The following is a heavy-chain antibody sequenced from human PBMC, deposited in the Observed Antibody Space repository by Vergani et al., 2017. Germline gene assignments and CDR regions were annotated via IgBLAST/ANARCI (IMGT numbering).Heavy chain of an antibody. Sequence: QVQLVQSGAEVKKPGASVKVSCKVSGYTLTELSMHWVRQAPGKGLEWMGGFDPEDGETIYAQKFQERVTITRDMSTSTAYMELSSLRSEDTAVYYCAADQGYSYGLPYYMDVWGKGTTVTVCS. D-gene: IGHD5-18*01. CDR1: GYTLTELS. J-gene: IGHJ6*03. V-gene: IGHV1-24*01. CDR2: FDPEDGET. CDR3: AADQGYSYGLPYYMDV.